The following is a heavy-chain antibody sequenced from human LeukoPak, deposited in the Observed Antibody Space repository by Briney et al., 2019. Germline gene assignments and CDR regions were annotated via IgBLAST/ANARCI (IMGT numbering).Heavy chain of an antibody. V-gene: IGHV3-33*01. Sequence: GGSLRLSCAASGFTFSDYGMHWVRQAPGNGLEWVTVIWYAGSNKYYADSVKGRFTISRDNSKNTLYLQMNSLRAEDTAVYYCARGTGDYDSSGYLDYWGQGTLVTVSS. CDR2: IWYAGSNK. J-gene: IGHJ4*02. CDR3: ARGTGDYDSSGYLDY. D-gene: IGHD3-22*01. CDR1: GFTFSDYG.